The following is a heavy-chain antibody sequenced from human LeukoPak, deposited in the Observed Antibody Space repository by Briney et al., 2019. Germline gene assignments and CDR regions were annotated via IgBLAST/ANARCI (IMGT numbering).Heavy chain of an antibody. Sequence: GGSLRLSCAASGFTFSSSYSMNWVRQAPGKGLEWVSAISGSGGSTYYADSVKGRFTISRDNSKNTLYLQMNSLRAEDTAVYYCAKDGGPIVVTYDYWGQGTLVTVSS. J-gene: IGHJ4*02. CDR1: GFTFSSSYS. CDR3: AKDGGPIVVTYDY. D-gene: IGHD4-23*01. CDR2: ISGSGGST. V-gene: IGHV3-23*01.